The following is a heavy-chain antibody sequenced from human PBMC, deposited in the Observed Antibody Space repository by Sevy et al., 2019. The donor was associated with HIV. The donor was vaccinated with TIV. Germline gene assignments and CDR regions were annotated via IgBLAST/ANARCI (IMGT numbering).Heavy chain of an antibody. D-gene: IGHD3-10*01. CDR1: GFTFSDYY. CDR3: ASSYGSGSYYTFDY. CDR2: ISSSGSTI. V-gene: IGHV3-11*01. J-gene: IGHJ4*02. Sequence: GGSPRLSCAASGFTFSDYYMSWIRQAPGKGLEWVSYISSSGSTIYYADSVKGRFTISRDNAKNSLYLQMNSLRAEDTAVYYCASSYGSGSYYTFDYWGQGTLVTVSS.